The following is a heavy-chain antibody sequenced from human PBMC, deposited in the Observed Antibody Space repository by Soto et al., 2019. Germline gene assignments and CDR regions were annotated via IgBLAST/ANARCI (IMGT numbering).Heavy chain of an antibody. CDR3: AHTSTPFGYYYDSSGYRDY. Sequence: SGPTLVNPTQTLTLSCTFSGFSLSTSGVGVGWIRQPPGKALEWLALIYWADDKRYSPSLKSRLTITKDTSKNQVVLTMTNMDPVDTATYYCAHTSTPFGYYYDSSGYRDYWGQGTLVTVSS. CDR2: IYWADDK. D-gene: IGHD3-22*01. V-gene: IGHV2-5*02. J-gene: IGHJ4*02. CDR1: GFSLSTSGVG.